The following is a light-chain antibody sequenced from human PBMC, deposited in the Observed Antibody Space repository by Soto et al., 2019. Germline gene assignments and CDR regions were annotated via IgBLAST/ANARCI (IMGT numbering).Light chain of an antibody. Sequence: DILMTQSPATLSVSAWEGATLTCRASQRVSSKLAWYQQKPGQAPKLLIYEASTRATGIPARFSGSGSGTEFTLIISSLQPEDSAVYYCQQYNSWLWTFGQGTKVDIK. CDR1: QRVSSK. CDR3: QQYNSWLWT. J-gene: IGKJ1*01. V-gene: IGKV3-15*01. CDR2: EAS.